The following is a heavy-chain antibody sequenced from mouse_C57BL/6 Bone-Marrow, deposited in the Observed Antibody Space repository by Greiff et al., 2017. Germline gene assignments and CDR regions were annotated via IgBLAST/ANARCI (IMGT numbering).Heavy chain of an antibody. D-gene: IGHD1-1*01. CDR3: ARHEEGYYYGSSRYYAMDY. V-gene: IGHV1-62-2*01. CDR1: GYTFTEYT. CDR2: FYPGSGSI. J-gene: IGHJ4*01. Sequence: VQLQQSGAELVKPGASVKLSCKASGYTFTEYTIHWVKQRSGQGLEWIGWFYPGSGSIKYNEKFKDKATLTADKSSSTVYMELSRLTSEDSAVYFCARHEEGYYYGSSRYYAMDYWGQGTSVTVSA.